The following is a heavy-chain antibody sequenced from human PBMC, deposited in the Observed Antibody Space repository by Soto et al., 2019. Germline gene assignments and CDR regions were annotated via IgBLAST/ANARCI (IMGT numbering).Heavy chain of an antibody. CDR2: IYYSGST. V-gene: IGHV4-31*03. J-gene: IGHJ4*02. Sequence: QVPLQESGPGLVKPSQTLSLTCTVSGGSISSGGYYWSWIRQHPGKGLEWIGYIYYSGSTYYNPSLKSRVTISVDTSKNQFSLKLSSVTAADTAVYYCARGDPNGDYGDYFDYWGQGTLVTVSS. CDR1: GGSISSGGYY. D-gene: IGHD4-17*01. CDR3: ARGDPNGDYGDYFDY.